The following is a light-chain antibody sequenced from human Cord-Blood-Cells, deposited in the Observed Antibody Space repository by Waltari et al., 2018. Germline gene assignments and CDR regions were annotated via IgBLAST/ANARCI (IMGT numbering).Light chain of an antibody. J-gene: IGLJ3*02. V-gene: IGLV3-21*04. CDR3: QVWDSSSDHRV. CDR1: NIGSKS. CDR2: YDS. Sequence: SYVLTQPPSVSVAPGKTARITCGGNNIGSKSVQWYQQKPGQAPVLVIYYDSDRPSGIPERFSGSNSGNTATLTISRVEAGDEADYYCQVWDSSSDHRVFGGGTKLTVL.